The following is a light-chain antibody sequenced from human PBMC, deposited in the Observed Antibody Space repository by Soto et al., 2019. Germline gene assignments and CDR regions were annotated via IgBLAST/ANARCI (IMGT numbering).Light chain of an antibody. CDR1: RTVSSS. J-gene: IGKJ4*01. Sequence: EIVLPPSPATLSLSPCEGAGLYGRARRTVSSSLAWYQQKPGQAPRLLIYGASNRATGIPARFSGSGSGADFTLTISRLEPEDFALYYCQQHINWPLTFGGGTKVDIK. CDR2: GAS. CDR3: QQHINWPLT. V-gene: IGKV3-11*01.